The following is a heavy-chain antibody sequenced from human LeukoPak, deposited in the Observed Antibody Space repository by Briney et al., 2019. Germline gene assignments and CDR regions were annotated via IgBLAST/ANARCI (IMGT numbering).Heavy chain of an antibody. Sequence: SETLSLTCTVSGGSISSGDYYWSWIRQPPGKGLEWIGYSYYSGSTYHNPSLKSRVTISVDTSKNQFSLKLSSVTAADTAVYYCARGPYYYDSSGYYPFDYWGQGTLVTVSS. D-gene: IGHD3-22*01. CDR2: SYYSGST. V-gene: IGHV4-30-4*08. J-gene: IGHJ4*02. CDR3: ARGPYYYDSSGYYPFDY. CDR1: GGSISSGDYY.